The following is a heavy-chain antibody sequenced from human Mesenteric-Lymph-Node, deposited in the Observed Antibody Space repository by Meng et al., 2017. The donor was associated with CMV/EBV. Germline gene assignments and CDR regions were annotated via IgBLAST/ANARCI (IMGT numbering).Heavy chain of an antibody. CDR3: ARHSGHTSSWYGWYFDV. V-gene: IGHV4-61*07. Sequence: SVSGGSYYWTWIRQAPGKGLEWIGYIYNSVSTNYNPSLKSRVTISVDTSKNQFSLKVSSVTATDTAVYYCARHSGHTSSWYGWYFDVWGRGTLVTVSS. D-gene: IGHD6-13*01. J-gene: IGHJ2*01. CDR2: IYNSVST. CDR1: SVSGGSYY.